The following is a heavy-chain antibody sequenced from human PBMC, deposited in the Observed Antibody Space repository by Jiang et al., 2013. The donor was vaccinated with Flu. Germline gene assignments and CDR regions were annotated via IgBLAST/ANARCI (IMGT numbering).Heavy chain of an antibody. CDR3: ARVREWELLRGAFDI. Sequence: VLLKPSETLSLTCTVSGGSISSYYWSWIRQPPGKGLEWIGYIYYSGSTNYNPSLKSRVTISVDTSKNQFSLKLSSVTAADTAVYYCARVREWELLRGAFDIWGQGTMVTVSS. D-gene: IGHD1-26*01. CDR2: IYYSGST. V-gene: IGHV4-59*01. CDR1: GGSISSYY. J-gene: IGHJ3*02.